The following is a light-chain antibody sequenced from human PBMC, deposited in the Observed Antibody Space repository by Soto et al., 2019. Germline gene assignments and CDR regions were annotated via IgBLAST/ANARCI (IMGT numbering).Light chain of an antibody. CDR2: EVS. J-gene: IGLJ2*01. CDR3: SSYTSSSTLVV. Sequence: QSALTQPASVSGSPGQSITISCTGTSSDVGGYNYVSWYQQHPGKAPKLMIYEVSNRPSGVSNRFSGSKSGNKASLTISGLQAEDEADYDCSSYTSSSTLVVFGGGTKLTVL. CDR1: SSDVGGYNY. V-gene: IGLV2-14*01.